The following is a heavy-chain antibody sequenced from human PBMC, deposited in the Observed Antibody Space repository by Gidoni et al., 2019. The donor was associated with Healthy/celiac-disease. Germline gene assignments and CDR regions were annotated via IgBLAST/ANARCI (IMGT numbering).Heavy chain of an antibody. D-gene: IGHD3-22*01. CDR1: GFTFSSYE. Sequence: EVQLVESGGGLVQPGGSLRLSCAASGFTFSSYEMNWFRQAPGQGLEWVSYISSSGSTIYYADSVKGRFTISRDNAKNSLYLQMNSLRAEDTAVYYCARDGGYYYDSSGWGQGTLVTVSS. J-gene: IGHJ4*02. CDR2: ISSSGSTI. V-gene: IGHV3-48*03. CDR3: ARDGGYYYDSSG.